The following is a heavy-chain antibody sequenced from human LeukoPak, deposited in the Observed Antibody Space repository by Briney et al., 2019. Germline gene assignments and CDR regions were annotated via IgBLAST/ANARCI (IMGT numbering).Heavy chain of an antibody. Sequence: WRSLRLSCAASGFTFSSYGMHRVRQAPGKGLEWVAVISYDGSNKYYADSVKGRFTISRDNAKNSLYLQMNSLRAEDTAVYYCAELGITMIGGVWGKGTTVTISS. CDR2: ISYDGSNK. CDR1: GFTFSSYG. J-gene: IGHJ6*04. CDR3: AELGITMIGGV. D-gene: IGHD3-10*02. V-gene: IGHV3-30*18.